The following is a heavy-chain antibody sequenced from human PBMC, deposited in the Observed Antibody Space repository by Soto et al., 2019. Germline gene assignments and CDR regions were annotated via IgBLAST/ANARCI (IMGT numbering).Heavy chain of an antibody. V-gene: IGHV3-7*03. J-gene: IGHJ4*02. Sequence: GGSLRLSCAASGFTFSSYWMSWVRQAPGKGLEWVANIKQDGSEKYYVDYVKGRFTISRDNAKNSLYLQMNSLRAEDTAVYYCARDLPFAVASSFDSWAQGTLVTFSS. CDR1: GFTFSSYW. CDR3: ARDLPFAVASSFDS. D-gene: IGHD6-19*01. CDR2: IKQDGSEK.